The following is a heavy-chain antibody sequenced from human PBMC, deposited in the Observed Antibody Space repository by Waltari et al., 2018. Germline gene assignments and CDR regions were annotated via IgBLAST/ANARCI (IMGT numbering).Heavy chain of an antibody. CDR3: ARWGGGVVPAATSYWYFDL. V-gene: IGHV1-2*06. CDR1: GYTFTGYY. J-gene: IGHJ2*01. Sequence: QVQLVQSGAEVKKPGASVKVSCKASGYTFTGYYMHWVRQAPGQGLEWMGRINPNSGGTNYAQKCQGRVSMTRDTSISTAYMELSRLRSDDTAVYYGARWGGGVVPAATSYWYFDLWGRGTLVTVSS. D-gene: IGHD2-2*01. CDR2: INPNSGGT.